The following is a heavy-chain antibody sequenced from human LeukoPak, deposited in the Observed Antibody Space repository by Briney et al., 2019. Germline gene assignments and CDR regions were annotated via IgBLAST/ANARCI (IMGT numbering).Heavy chain of an antibody. J-gene: IGHJ6*04. V-gene: IGHV3-74*01. CDR1: GFTFSSYW. D-gene: IGHD3-10*02. CDR2: INTDGSYT. CDR3: AELGITMIGGV. Sequence: GGSLRLSCAASGFTFSSYWMHWVRQAPGKGLVWVSHINTDGSYTRYADSVKGRFTIARDNAKSTLYLQMNSLRAEDTAVYYCAELGITMIGGVWGKGTTVTISS.